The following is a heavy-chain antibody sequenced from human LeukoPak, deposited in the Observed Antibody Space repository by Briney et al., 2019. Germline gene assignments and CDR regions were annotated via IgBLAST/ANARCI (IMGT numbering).Heavy chain of an antibody. CDR2: INHSGST. CDR1: GGSFSGYY. V-gene: IGHV4-34*01. J-gene: IGHJ6*03. CDR3: AREKFSFYYYYYMDV. Sequence: SETLPLTCAVYGGSFSGYYWSWIRQPPGKGLEWIGEINHSGSTNYNPSLKSRVTISVDTSKNQFSLKLSSVTAADTAVYYCAREKFSFYYYYYMDVWGKGTTVTVSS.